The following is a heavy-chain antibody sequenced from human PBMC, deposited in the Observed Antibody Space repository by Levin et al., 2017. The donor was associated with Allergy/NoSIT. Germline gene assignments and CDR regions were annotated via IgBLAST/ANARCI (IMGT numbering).Heavy chain of an antibody. CDR1: GGSFSGYY. D-gene: IGHD5-18*01. CDR3: ARGVVGKGIQLWPRRRTYYFDY. Sequence: SQTLSLTCAVYGGSFSGYYWSWIRQPPGKGLEWIGEINHSGSTNYNPSLKSRVTISVDTSKNQFSLKLSSVTAADTAVYYCARGVVGKGIQLWPRRRTYYFDYWGQGTLVTVSS. V-gene: IGHV4-34*01. J-gene: IGHJ4*02. CDR2: INHSGST.